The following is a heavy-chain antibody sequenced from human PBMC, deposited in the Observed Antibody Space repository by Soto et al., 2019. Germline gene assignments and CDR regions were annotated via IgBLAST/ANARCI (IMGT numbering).Heavy chain of an antibody. D-gene: IGHD3-9*01. CDR3: ARELRLVIPPHYYYYGMDV. Sequence: LSLTCTVSGGSVSSGSYYWSWIRHPPGKGLEWIGYIYYSGSTNYNPSLKSRVTISVDTSKNQFSLKLSSVTAADTAVYYCARELRLVIPPHYYYYGMDVWGQGTTVTVSS. CDR2: IYYSGST. J-gene: IGHJ6*02. CDR1: GGSVSSGSYY. V-gene: IGHV4-61*01.